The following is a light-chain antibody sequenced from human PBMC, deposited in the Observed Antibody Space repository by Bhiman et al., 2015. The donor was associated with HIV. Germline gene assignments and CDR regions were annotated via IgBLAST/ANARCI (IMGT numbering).Light chain of an antibody. V-gene: IGLV1-40*01. Sequence: QSVLTQPPSVSGAPGQRVTISCTGNRSNIGAGYEVHWYQQLPGTAHKLIIFGDTNRPAGVSHRFFGSNSGTSASLAITGLRAEDEGDYFCQSYDSSLSGLAFGTGTKVTFL. J-gene: IGLJ1*01. CDR2: GDT. CDR1: RSNIGAGYE. CDR3: QSYDSSLSGLA.